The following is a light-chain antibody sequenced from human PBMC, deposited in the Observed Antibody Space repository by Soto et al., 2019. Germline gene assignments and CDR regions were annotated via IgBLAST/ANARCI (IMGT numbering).Light chain of an antibody. J-gene: IGKJ1*01. Sequence: DIQMTQSPSTLSASVGDRVTITCQASQSISNWLAWYQQKPGKAPKLLIYKASSLQSGVPSRFSGSGSGTEFTLTISSLQPDDFATYYCQQYNSYSWTFGRGTKVEIK. CDR2: KAS. CDR1: QSISNW. CDR3: QQYNSYSWT. V-gene: IGKV1-5*03.